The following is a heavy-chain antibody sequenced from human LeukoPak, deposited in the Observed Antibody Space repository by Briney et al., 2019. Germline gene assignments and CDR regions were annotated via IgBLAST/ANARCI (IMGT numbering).Heavy chain of an antibody. V-gene: IGHV3-48*04. CDR2: ISSSSSTI. Sequence: GGSLRLSCAASGFTFSSYSMNWVRQAPGKGLEWGSYISSSSSTIYYADSVKGRFTISRDNAKNSLYLQMNSLRAEDTAVYYCAREVTGTLLSWGQGTLVTVSS. CDR1: GFTFSSYS. J-gene: IGHJ5*02. CDR3: AREVTGTLLS. D-gene: IGHD1/OR15-1a*01.